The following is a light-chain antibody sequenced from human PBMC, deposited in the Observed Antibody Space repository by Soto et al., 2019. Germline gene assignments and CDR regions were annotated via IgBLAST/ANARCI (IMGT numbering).Light chain of an antibody. CDR3: QQRTNWPRT. CDR1: QSVSSY. V-gene: IGKV3-11*01. J-gene: IGKJ1*01. Sequence: DIVLTQSPGPLSLSPGERATLSCRASQSVSSYLAWYQQKPGQAPRLLIYDASKRATGIPARFSGSGSETDFTLTISSLEPEDFAVYYCQQRTNWPRTFGQGTKVDIK. CDR2: DAS.